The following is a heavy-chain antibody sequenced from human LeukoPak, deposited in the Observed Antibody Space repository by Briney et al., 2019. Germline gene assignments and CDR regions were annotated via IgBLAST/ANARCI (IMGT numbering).Heavy chain of an antibody. D-gene: IGHD3-10*02. CDR2: ITTDGSRT. Sequence: KWQVWVSRITTDGSRTSYADSVKGRFTISRENGKKTLYLQMNSLRADDTAVYYCASFFFQAEDGIRDVRSVSAFLLNRSSDL. V-gene: IGHV3-74*01. CDR3: ASFFFQAEDGIRDVRSVSAFLLNRSSDL. J-gene: IGHJ2*01.